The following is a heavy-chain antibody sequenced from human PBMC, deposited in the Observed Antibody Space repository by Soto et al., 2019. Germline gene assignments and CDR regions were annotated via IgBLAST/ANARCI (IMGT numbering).Heavy chain of an antibody. D-gene: IGHD2-2*01. J-gene: IGHJ4*02. CDR1: GYTFSSYD. V-gene: IGHV1-8*01. CDR2: MNPNSGNT. CDR3: ARDRSAVVPAAWYYFDY. Sequence: GASVKVSCKASGYTFSSYDINWMRQAPGQGLEWMGWMNPNSGNTGYAQKFQGRVTMTRYTSISTAYKELSSLRCDDTAVYYCARDRSAVVPAAWYYFDYWGQGTLVTVSS.